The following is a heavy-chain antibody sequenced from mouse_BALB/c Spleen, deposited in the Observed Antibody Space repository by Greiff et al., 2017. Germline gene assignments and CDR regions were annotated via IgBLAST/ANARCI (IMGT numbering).Heavy chain of an antibody. D-gene: IGHD2-1*01. Sequence: QVQLQQSGPELVKPGASVKISCKASGYSFTSYYIHWVKQRPGQGLEWIGWIFPGSGNTKYNEKFKGKATLTADTSSSTAYMQLSSLTSEDSAVYFCARGEGNRDYAMDYWGQGTSVTVSS. J-gene: IGHJ4*01. V-gene: IGHV1-66*01. CDR1: GYSFTSYY. CDR3: ARGEGNRDYAMDY. CDR2: IFPGSGNT.